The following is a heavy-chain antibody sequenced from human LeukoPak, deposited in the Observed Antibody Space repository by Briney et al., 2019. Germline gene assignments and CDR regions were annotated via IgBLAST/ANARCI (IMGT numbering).Heavy chain of an antibody. J-gene: IGHJ6*02. CDR1: GYTFTGYY. Sequence: PWASVKVSCKASGYTFTGYYMHWVRQAPGQGLEWMGWINPNSGGTNYAQKFQGRVTMTRDTFISTAYMELSRLRSDDTAVYYCARDPGSYYYGMDVWGQGTTVTVSS. CDR2: INPNSGGT. CDR3: ARDPGSYYYGMDV. V-gene: IGHV1-2*02.